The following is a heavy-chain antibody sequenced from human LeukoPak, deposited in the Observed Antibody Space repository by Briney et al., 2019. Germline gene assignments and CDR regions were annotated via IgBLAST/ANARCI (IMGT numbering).Heavy chain of an antibody. CDR1: GIATRSGDYY. CDR2: IYDYSGST. CDR3: ARAPHHDSSGYNYDMYYFDY. D-gene: IGHD3-22*01. Sequence: SETLSLTCNVSGIATRSGDYYWSWIRQHPGKGLEWIGFIYDYSGSTYYNPSLKSRVTISVDTSKNQFSLKLSSVTAADTAVYYCARAPHHDSSGYNYDMYYFDYWGQGTLVTVSS. J-gene: IGHJ4*02. V-gene: IGHV4-31*03.